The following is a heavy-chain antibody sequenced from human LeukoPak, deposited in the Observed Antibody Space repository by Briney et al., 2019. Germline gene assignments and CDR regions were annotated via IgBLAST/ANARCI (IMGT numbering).Heavy chain of an antibody. D-gene: IGHD2-15*01. CDR1: GFTFSSYA. J-gene: IGHJ4*02. V-gene: IGHV3-23*01. CDR2: TSGSGGST. CDR3: AEDSATPYFDY. Sequence: GGSLRLSCAASGFTFSSYAMSWVRQAPGKGLEWVSATSGSGGSTYYADSVQGRFTISRDNSKNTLYLQMNSLRAEDTAVYYCAEDSATPYFDYWGQGTLVTVSS.